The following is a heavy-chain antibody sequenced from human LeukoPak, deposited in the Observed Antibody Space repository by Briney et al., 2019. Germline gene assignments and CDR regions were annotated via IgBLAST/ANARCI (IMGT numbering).Heavy chain of an antibody. D-gene: IGHD3-16*01. CDR1: EFTFSSFA. Sequence: GGSLRLSCAASEFTFSSFAMSWVRQAPGKGLEWVSYIRGGGAGALYADSVKGRFTISRDNSKSTMCLQMNSLRVEDTAVYYCAKGAESYGNDAFDMWGPGTMVTVSS. CDR3: AKGAESYGNDAFDM. CDR2: IRGGGAGA. J-gene: IGHJ3*02. V-gene: IGHV3-23*01.